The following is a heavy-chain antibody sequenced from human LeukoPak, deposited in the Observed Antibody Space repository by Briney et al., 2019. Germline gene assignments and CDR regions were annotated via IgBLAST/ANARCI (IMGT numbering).Heavy chain of an antibody. CDR3: ARGYDILTGYLDC. D-gene: IGHD3-9*01. CDR1: GFTFSSYS. CDR2: ISSSSSTI. V-gene: IGHV3-48*04. Sequence: GGSLRLSCAASGFTFSSYSMNWVRQAPGKGLEWVSYISSSSSTIYYADSVKGRFTISRDNAKNSLYLQMNSLRAEDTAVYYCARGYDILTGYLDCWGQGTLVTVSS. J-gene: IGHJ4*02.